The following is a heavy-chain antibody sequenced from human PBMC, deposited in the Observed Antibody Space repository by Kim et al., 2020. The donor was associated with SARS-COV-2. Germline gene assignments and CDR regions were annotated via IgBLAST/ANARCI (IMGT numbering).Heavy chain of an antibody. D-gene: IGHD2-8*01. CDR3: AHFSATWSNGGHSYFDY. CDR1: GFSLSTSGVG. Sequence: SGPTLVNPKQTLTLTCTFSGFSLSTSGVGVGWIRQPPGKALEWLALIYLDDDNRYSPSLKSRLTITKDTSKNQVVLTMTNMDPVDTATYYCAHFSATWSNGGHSYFDYWGQGTLVTVSS. V-gene: IGHV2-5*02. J-gene: IGHJ4*02. CDR2: IYLDDDN.